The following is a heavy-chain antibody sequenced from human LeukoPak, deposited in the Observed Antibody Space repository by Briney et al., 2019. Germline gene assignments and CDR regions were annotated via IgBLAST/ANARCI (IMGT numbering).Heavy chain of an antibody. CDR2: ISGSGGST. CDR1: GFTFSSYA. Sequence: GGSLRLSCAASGFTFSSYAMSWVRQAPGKGLEWVSAISGSGGSTYYADSVKGRFTISRDNAKNSLYLQMNSLRAEDTAVYYCARDVGLVVAVGWGQGTLVTVSS. V-gene: IGHV3-23*01. D-gene: IGHD6-19*01. J-gene: IGHJ4*02. CDR3: ARDVGLVVAVG.